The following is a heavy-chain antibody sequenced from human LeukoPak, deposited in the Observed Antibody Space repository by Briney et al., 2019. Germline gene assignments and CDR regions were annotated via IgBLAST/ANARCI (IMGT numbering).Heavy chain of an antibody. D-gene: IGHD1-1*01. CDR1: GFIFSKYA. V-gene: IGHV3-21*06. Sequence: GGSLRLSCAASGFIFSKYAMEWVRQAPGKGLEWVSSIDGPSDSIYYADSVKGRFTISRDDAKNSVYLQMNSLRAEDTGIYHCARLVCTTIPCYGKFYFDYWGQGTLVTVSS. CDR2: IDGPSDSI. CDR3: ARLVCTTIPCYGKFYFDY. J-gene: IGHJ4*02.